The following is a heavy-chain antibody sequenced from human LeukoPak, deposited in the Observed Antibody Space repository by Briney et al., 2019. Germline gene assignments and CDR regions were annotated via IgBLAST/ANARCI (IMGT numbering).Heavy chain of an antibody. D-gene: IGHD3-10*01. CDR2: IYYSGST. CDR3: ARGPVLLWFGELSG. V-gene: IGHV4-39*07. Sequence: PSETLSLTCTVSGGSISSSSYYWGWLRQPPGKGLEWIGSIYYSGSTYYHPSLKSRITISVDTSKNQFSLKLSSVTAADTAVYYCARGPVLLWFGELSGWGQGTLVTVSS. CDR1: GGSISSSSYY. J-gene: IGHJ4*02.